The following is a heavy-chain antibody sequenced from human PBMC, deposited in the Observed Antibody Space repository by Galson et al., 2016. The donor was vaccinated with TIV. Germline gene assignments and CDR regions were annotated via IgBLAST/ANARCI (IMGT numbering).Heavy chain of an antibody. CDR2: LFYSGSR. D-gene: IGHD3-3*01. V-gene: IGHV4-59*11. CDR3: ARRGNITIFGVPYPDYYYYMDV. J-gene: IGHJ6*03. Sequence: ETLSLTCTVSGGSITSHYWSWIRQPPGKGLEWIGYLFYSGSRNFNSSFKSRVTVSLDTSKNQFSLKLKSVTAADTAVYYCARRGNITIFGVPYPDYYYYMDVWGKGTTVTVSS. CDR1: GGSITSHY.